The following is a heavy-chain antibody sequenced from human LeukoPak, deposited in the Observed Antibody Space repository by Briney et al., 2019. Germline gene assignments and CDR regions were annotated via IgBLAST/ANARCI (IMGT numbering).Heavy chain of an antibody. CDR1: GYTFTSYA. V-gene: IGHV1-3*03. J-gene: IGHJ6*03. CDR2: INAANGDT. Sequence: ASVKVSCKASGYTFTSYAMHWVRQAPGQRLEWMGWINAANGDTKYSQEFQGRVTITGDTSANTAYMELSSLRSEDMAVFYCARECGGDCYSRSYYYYYYMDVWGKGTTVTISS. CDR3: ARECGGDCYSRSYYYYYYMDV. D-gene: IGHD2-21*02.